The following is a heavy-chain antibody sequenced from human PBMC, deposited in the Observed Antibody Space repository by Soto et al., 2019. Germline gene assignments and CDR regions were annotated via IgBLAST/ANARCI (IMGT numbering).Heavy chain of an antibody. V-gene: IGHV1-58*02. CDR2: IVGGSGNT. Sequence: GASVKVSCKASGYTFTSYGIHWVRQARGQRPEWMGWIVGGSGNTNYAQNSQERVIITRDMSTSTVYMELSSLRSDDTAVYFCAARRSGLYAMDVWGQGTTVTVSS. CDR3: AARRSGLYAMDV. D-gene: IGHD1-26*01. CDR1: GYTFTSYG. J-gene: IGHJ6*02.